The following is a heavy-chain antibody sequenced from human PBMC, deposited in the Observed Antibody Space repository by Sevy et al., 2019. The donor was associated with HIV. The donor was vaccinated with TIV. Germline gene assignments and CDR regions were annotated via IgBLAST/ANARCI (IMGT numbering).Heavy chain of an antibody. D-gene: IGHD2-8*01. CDR3: AREGCTRPHDY. V-gene: IGHV3-23*01. Sequence: GGSLRLSCAASGFAFYDYSMSWIRQPPGKGLEWVATLSFGCGKINYADSVKGRFTISRDNSKNSFYLQIDNLRVEDTALYYCAREGCTRPHDYWGQGTRVTVSS. CDR2: LSFGCGKI. J-gene: IGHJ4*02. CDR1: GFAFYDYS.